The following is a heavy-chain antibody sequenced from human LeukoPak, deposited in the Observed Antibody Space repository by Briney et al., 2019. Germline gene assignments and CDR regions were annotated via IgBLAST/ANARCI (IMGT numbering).Heavy chain of an antibody. CDR3: AKDIGYSGGCLAD. CDR1: GFTFDDYA. D-gene: IGHD6-19*01. V-gene: IGHV3-9*01. J-gene: IGHJ4*02. CDR2: ISWNSGSI. Sequence: PGGSLRLSCAASGFTFDDYAMHWVRQAPGKGLEWVSGISWNSGSIGYADSVKGRFTISRDNAKNSLYLQMNSLRAEDTASYYCAKDIGYSGGCLADWGQGTLVTVSS.